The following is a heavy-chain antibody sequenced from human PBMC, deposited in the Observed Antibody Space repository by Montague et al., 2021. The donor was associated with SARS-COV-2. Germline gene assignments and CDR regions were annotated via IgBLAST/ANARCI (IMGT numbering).Heavy chain of an antibody. CDR3: ARGGATYYYDTNGYVNAFDT. Sequence: SETLSLTCTVSGDSISTYYWSWIRQPPGKGLEWIGYIYYNGYTNYNPSLKSRVTISVDTSKNQFSLRLSSVTAADTAVYFCARGGATYYYDTNGYVNAFDTWGQGTMVTVSS. V-gene: IGHV4-59*01. D-gene: IGHD3-22*01. CDR1: GDSISTYY. J-gene: IGHJ3*02. CDR2: IYYNGYT.